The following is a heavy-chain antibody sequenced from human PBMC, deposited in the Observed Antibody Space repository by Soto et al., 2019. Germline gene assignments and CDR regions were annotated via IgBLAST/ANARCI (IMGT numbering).Heavy chain of an antibody. Sequence: EVQLVESGGGLVQSGGSLRVSCAASGFTFGSYGMNWVRQAPGRGLEWVSYISSSSSAIYYADSVKGRLTISRDNAKNSLYLQMNSLRDEDTAVYYCARGLYGSGRYCLDVWGQGTTVTVSS. D-gene: IGHD3-10*01. CDR3: ARGLYGSGRYCLDV. CDR1: GFTFGSYG. CDR2: ISSSSSAI. V-gene: IGHV3-48*02. J-gene: IGHJ6*02.